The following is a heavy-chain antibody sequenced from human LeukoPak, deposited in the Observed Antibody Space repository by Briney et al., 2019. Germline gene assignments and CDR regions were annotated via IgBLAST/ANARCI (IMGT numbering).Heavy chain of an antibody. V-gene: IGHV1-69*04. CDR2: IIPILGIA. J-gene: IGHJ4*02. Sequence: SAKVSCKASGGTFSSYAISWVRQAPGQGLEWMGRIIPILGIANYAQKFQGRVTITADKSTSTAYMELSSLRSEDTAVYYCARVVDDSRSDYFDYWGQGTLVTVSS. D-gene: IGHD3-22*01. CDR3: ARVVDDSRSDYFDY. CDR1: GGTFSSYA.